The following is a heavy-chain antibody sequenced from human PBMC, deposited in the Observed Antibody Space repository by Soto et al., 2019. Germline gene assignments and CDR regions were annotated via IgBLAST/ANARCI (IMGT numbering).Heavy chain of an antibody. CDR3: AKRSVTEGHDAFDI. Sequence: QVQLVESGGGVVQPGRSLRLSCAASGFTFSSYGMHWVRQAPGKGLEWVAVISYDGSNKYYADSVKGRFTISRDNSKNTLYLQMNSLRAEDTAVYYCAKRSVTEGHDAFDIWGKGTMVTVSS. J-gene: IGHJ3*02. CDR2: ISYDGSNK. D-gene: IGHD4-17*01. CDR1: GFTFSSYG. V-gene: IGHV3-30*18.